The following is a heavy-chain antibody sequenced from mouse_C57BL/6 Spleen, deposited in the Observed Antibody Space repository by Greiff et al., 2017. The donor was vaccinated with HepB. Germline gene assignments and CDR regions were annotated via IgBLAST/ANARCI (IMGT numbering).Heavy chain of an antibody. CDR2: IYPGDGDT. CDR1: GYAFSSSW. CDR3: ARSSLSLYFDV. J-gene: IGHJ1*03. V-gene: IGHV1-82*01. Sequence: VQLQQSGPELVKPGASVKISCKASGYAFSSSWMNWVKQRPGKGLEWIGRIYPGDGDTNYNGKFKGKATLTADKSSSTAYMQLSSLTSEDSAVYFCARSSLSLYFDVWGTGTTVTVSS.